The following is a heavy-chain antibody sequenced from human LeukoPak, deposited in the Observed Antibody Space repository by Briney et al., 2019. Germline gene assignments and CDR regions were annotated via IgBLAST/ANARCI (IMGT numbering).Heavy chain of an antibody. D-gene: IGHD6-13*01. CDR2: IYYTGST. Sequence: SETLSLTCTVSGGSISSSSYYWGWIRQPPGKGVEWVGSIYYTGSTYYNPSLNSRVTISVDTSKNQFSLKLSSVTAADTAVYYCARVIAAAGRGLDYWGQGTLVTVSS. CDR1: GGSISSSSYY. J-gene: IGHJ4*02. CDR3: ARVIAAAGRGLDY. V-gene: IGHV4-39*01.